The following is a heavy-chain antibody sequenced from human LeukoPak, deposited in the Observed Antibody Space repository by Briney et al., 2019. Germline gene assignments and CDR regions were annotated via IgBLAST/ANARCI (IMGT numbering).Heavy chain of an antibody. D-gene: IGHD3-22*01. CDR2: IFRVSGYT. V-gene: IGHV3-21*01. J-gene: IGHJ3*01. CDR3: ARDQGDSNAYYDDASDV. Sequence: GGSPRLSCQASGFTFSSYTMTWLGQPPGKGLEWVSSIFRVSGYTYFSDSVKGRFTVSRDNAQNSLFLQMNTLRGEDTAIYYCARDQGDSNAYYDDASDVWGQGTMVTVSS. CDR1: GFTFSSYT.